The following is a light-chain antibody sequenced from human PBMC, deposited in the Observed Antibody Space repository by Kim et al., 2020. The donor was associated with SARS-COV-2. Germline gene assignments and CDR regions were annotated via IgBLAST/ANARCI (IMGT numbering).Light chain of an antibody. J-gene: IGKJ2*01. CDR3: QQYNNGPRP. CDR2: DRV. V-gene: IGKV3-15*01. CDR1: KNVQGN. Sequence: GESASLSGRARKNVQGNVAWYQQKPGQAHRLRICDRVARATGIPARVSGSGTGTEFTLTISSLQSEYFAVYYCQQYNNGPRPLGLGTKRE.